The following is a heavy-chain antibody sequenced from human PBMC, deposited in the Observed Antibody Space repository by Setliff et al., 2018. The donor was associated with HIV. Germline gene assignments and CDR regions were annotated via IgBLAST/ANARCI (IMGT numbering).Heavy chain of an antibody. CDR2: ISSDHNT. D-gene: IGHD1-26*01. CDR1: GFTFSSFV. J-gene: IGHJ4*02. CDR3: ARELQWSRYSGREEEDY. V-gene: IGHV3-23*01. Sequence: PGGSLRLSCAASGFTFSSFVMTWVRQAPGKGLEWVSTISSDHNTYYPDSVRGRFTVSRDNSKNSLYLQMNSLRAEDTAVYYCARELQWSRYSGREEEDYWGPGTLVTVSS.